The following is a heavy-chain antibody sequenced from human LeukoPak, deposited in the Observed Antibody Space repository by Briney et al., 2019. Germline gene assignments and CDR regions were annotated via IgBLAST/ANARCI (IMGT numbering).Heavy chain of an antibody. CDR1: GFTFSNYE. J-gene: IGHJ4*02. D-gene: IGHD2-2*01. CDR2: ISSSGTTI. Sequence: QSGGSLRLSCAASGFTFSNYEMNWVRQAPGKGLEWVSYISSSGTTIYYADSVKGRFTISRDNAKNSLYLQMNSLRAEDTAVYFCARAQYVSSAGCYSDYWGQGALVTVSS. V-gene: IGHV3-48*03. CDR3: ARAQYVSSAGCYSDY.